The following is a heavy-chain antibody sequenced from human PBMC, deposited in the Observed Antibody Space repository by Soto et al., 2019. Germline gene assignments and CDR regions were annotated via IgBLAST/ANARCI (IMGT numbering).Heavy chain of an antibody. V-gene: IGHV1-69*01. CDR3: AREALIQLTQGRGELAYGMDV. J-gene: IGHJ6*02. CDR1: GGTFSSYA. D-gene: IGHD1-26*01. CDR2: IIPIFGTA. Sequence: QVQLVQSGAEVKKPGSSVKVSCKASGGTFSSYAISWVRQAPGQGLEWMGGIIPIFGTANYAQKFQGRVTITADESTSTAYMELSSLRSEDTAVYYCAREALIQLTQGRGELAYGMDVWGQGTTVTVSS.